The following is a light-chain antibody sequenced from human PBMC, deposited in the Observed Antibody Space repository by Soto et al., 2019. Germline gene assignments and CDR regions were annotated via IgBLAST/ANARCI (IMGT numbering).Light chain of an antibody. CDR1: QSISSY. J-gene: IGKJ1*01. Sequence: IQMTQSPSSLSASVGERVTITCRASQSISSYLNWYQQKPGKAPTLLIYAASTLQSGVPSRFSGSGSGTDFTLTISSLQPEDFATYYCQQSYSTPWTFGQGTKVEIK. CDR3: QQSYSTPWT. V-gene: IGKV1-39*01. CDR2: AAS.